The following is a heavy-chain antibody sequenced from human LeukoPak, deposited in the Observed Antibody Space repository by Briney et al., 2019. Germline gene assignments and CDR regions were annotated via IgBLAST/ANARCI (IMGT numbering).Heavy chain of an antibody. CDR3: ARDPVSSWLAPFDY. CDR2: IKQDGSEK. J-gene: IGHJ4*02. V-gene: IGHV3-7*01. CDR1: GFTFSSYW. Sequence: SGGSLRLSCAASGFTFSSYWMSWVRQAPGKGLEWVANIKQDGSEKYYVDSVKGRFTISRDNAKNSLYLQMNSLRAEDTAVYYCARDPVSSWLAPFDYWGQGTLVTVSS. D-gene: IGHD6-13*01.